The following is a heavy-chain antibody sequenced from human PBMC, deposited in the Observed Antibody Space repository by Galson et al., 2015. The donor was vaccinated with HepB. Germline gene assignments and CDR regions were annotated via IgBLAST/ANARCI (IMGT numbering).Heavy chain of an antibody. J-gene: IGHJ4*02. CDR2: INKDGSST. CDR1: GFDFANYW. V-gene: IGHV3-74*03. D-gene: IGHD2-8*01. CDR3: ARDVDSDASAEGFDH. Sequence: SLRLSCAASGFDFANYWMHWVRQVPGKGLVWVSRINKDGSSTKYVDSLKDRFTISRDNSNKILYLHMDSLGDDDTAFYYCARDVDSDASAEGFDHWGQGVLVTVSS.